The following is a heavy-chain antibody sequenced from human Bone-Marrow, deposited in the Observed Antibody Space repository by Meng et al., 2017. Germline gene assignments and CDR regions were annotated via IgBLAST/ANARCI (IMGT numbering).Heavy chain of an antibody. D-gene: IGHD6-19*01. Sequence: GESLKISCAASGFTFSNAWMSWVRQAPGKGLEWVSYISSSGSTIYYADSVKGRFTISRDNAKNSLYLQMNSLRAEDTAVYYCATYSSALYYYYYYGMDVWGQGTTVTVSS. CDR3: ATYSSALYYYYYYGMDV. V-gene: IGHV3-11*01. J-gene: IGHJ6*02. CDR2: ISSSGSTI. CDR1: GFTFSNAW.